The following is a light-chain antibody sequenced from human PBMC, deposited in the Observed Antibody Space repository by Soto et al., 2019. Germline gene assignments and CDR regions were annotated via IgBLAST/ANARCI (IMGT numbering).Light chain of an antibody. V-gene: IGLV2-14*01. CDR1: SSDVGGYNY. Sequence: QSALTQPASVSGSPGQSITISCTGTSSDVGGYNYVSWYQQHPGKAPKLMIYDVSNRPSGVSNCFSGSKSGNTASLTISGLQAEDEADYYCSSYTSSSCVVFGGGTKLTVL. CDR2: DVS. J-gene: IGLJ2*01. CDR3: SSYTSSSCVV.